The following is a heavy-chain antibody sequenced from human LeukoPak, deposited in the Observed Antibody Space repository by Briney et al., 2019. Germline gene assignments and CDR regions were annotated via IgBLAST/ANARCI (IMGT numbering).Heavy chain of an antibody. Sequence: ASVKVSCKASGYTFTGYYMHWVRQAPGQGLEWMGWINPNSGGTNYAQKFQGRVTMTRDTSISTAYIELSRLRSDDTAVYYCASDRLRGYSGYDFDYWGQGTLVTVSS. D-gene: IGHD5-12*01. CDR1: GYTFTGYY. J-gene: IGHJ4*02. CDR3: ASDRLRGYSGYDFDY. V-gene: IGHV1-2*02. CDR2: INPNSGGT.